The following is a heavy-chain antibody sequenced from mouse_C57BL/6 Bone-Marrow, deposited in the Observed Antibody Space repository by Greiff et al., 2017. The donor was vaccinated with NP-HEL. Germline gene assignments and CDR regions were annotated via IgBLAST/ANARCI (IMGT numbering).Heavy chain of an antibody. Sequence: EVQLVESGGGLVQPGGSLKLSCAASGFTFSDYGMAWVRQAPRKGPEWVAFISNLAYSIYYADTVTGRFTISRENAKNTLYLEMSSLRSEDTAMYYCARPNYYGSSSFAYWGQGTLVTVSA. J-gene: IGHJ3*01. CDR3: ARPNYYGSSSFAY. D-gene: IGHD1-1*01. CDR2: ISNLAYSI. CDR1: GFTFSDYG. V-gene: IGHV5-15*01.